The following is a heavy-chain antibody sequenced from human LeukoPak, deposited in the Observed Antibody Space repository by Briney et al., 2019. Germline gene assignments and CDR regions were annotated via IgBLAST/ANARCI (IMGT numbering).Heavy chain of an antibody. CDR2: ISGSGDNT. V-gene: IGHV3-23*01. D-gene: IGHD6-19*01. CDR1: GFTFSSYW. J-gene: IGHJ4*02. CDR3: AKVGIEQWLSQGQFFDY. Sequence: GGSLRLSCAASGFTFSSYWMSWVRQAPGKGLEWVSGISGSGDNTHYADSVKGRFTISRDNSKNTLYLQMNSLRAEDTAVYYCAKVGIEQWLSQGQFFDYWGQGTLVTVSS.